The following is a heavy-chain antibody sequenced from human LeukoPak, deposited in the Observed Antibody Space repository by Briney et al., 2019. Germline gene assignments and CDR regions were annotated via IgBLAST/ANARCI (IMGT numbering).Heavy chain of an antibody. CDR2: IIPIFGTA. J-gene: IGHJ3*02. Sequence: WASVKVSCKASGGTFSSYAISWVRQAPGQGLEWMGGIIPIFGTANYAQKFQGRVTITADESTSTAYMELSSLRSEDTAVYYCARSPEDGITMVRGVLDAFDIWGQGTMVTVSS. CDR1: GGTFSSYA. V-gene: IGHV1-69*13. D-gene: IGHD3-10*01. CDR3: ARSPEDGITMVRGVLDAFDI.